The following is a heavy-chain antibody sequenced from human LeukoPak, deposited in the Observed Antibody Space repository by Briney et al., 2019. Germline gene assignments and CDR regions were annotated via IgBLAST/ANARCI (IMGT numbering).Heavy chain of an antibody. J-gene: IGHJ4*02. CDR2: IIPIFGTA. Sequence: PAASVKVSCKASGGTFSSYAISWVRQAPGQGLEWMGGIIPIFGTANYAQKFQGRVTITADESTSTAYMELSSLRSEDTAVYYCARGPGCSGGSCPFNYWGQGTLVTVSS. V-gene: IGHV1-69*13. CDR3: ARGPGCSGGSCPFNY. D-gene: IGHD2-15*01. CDR1: GGTFSSYA.